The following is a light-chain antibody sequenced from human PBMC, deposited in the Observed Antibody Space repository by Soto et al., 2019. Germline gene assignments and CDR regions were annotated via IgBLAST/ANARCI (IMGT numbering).Light chain of an antibody. J-gene: IGKJ1*01. CDR3: QQYNGYSTWT. CDR2: KAS. Sequence: DIQMTQSPSTLSASVGDRVTITCRASQSISSLLAWFQQKPGKAPEILIYKASSLESGVPSRFSGSGSGTEFTLTISSLQPDDFATYYCQQYNGYSTWTFGQGTKVDI. CDR1: QSISSL. V-gene: IGKV1-5*03.